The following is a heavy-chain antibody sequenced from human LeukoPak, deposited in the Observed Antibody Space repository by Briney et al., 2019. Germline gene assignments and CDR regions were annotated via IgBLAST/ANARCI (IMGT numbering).Heavy chain of an antibody. Sequence: GGSLRLACAASGFTFSSYGMHWVRQAPGKGLEWVAVISYDGSNKYYADSVKGRSTISRDNSKNTLYLQMNSLTAEDTAVYYCAKDLRVAPLSSSRYFWGQGTLVTVSS. J-gene: IGHJ4*02. CDR3: AKDLRVAPLSSSRYF. CDR2: ISYDGSNK. V-gene: IGHV3-30*18. D-gene: IGHD6-13*01. CDR1: GFTFSSYG.